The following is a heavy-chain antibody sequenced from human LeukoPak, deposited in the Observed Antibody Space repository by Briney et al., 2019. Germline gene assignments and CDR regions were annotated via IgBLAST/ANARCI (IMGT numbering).Heavy chain of an antibody. V-gene: IGHV1-18*01. Sequence: ASVTVSCKASGYTFTSYGISWVRQAPGQGLEWMGWISAYNGNTNYAQKLQGRVTMTRDTSISTAYMELSRLRSDDTAVYYCARTCSSTSCYGRRAFDIWGQGTMVTVSS. CDR3: ARTCSSTSCYGRRAFDI. CDR1: GYTFTSYG. J-gene: IGHJ3*02. CDR2: ISAYNGNT. D-gene: IGHD2-2*01.